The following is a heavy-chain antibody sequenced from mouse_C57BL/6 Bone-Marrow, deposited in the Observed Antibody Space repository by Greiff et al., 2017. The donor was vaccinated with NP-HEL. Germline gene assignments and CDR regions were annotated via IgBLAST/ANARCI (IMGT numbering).Heavy chain of an antibody. CDR2: ISSGGSYT. D-gene: IGHD2-4*01. CDR3: ARHPPAMITTRRWYFDV. CDR1: GFTFSSYG. Sequence: EVQVVESGGDLVKPGGSLKLSCAASGFTFSSYGMSWVRQTPDKRLEWVATISSGGSYTYYPDSVKGRFTISRDNAKNTLYLQMSSLKSEDTAMYYCARHPPAMITTRRWYFDVWGTGTTVTVSS. V-gene: IGHV5-6*01. J-gene: IGHJ1*03.